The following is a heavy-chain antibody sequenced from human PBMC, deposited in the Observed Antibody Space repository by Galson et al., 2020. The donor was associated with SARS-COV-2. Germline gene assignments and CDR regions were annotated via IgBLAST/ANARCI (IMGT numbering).Heavy chain of an antibody. Sequence: GGSLRLSCVASRFNFGNSAMHWVRQAPGKGLEYVSAINSIGGSTYYGDSVKGRFTISRDNSKNTLYLQMGSLRPEDMAVYFCATWNGATHDYWGQGTLVTVSS. J-gene: IGHJ4*02. CDR3: ATWNGATHDY. V-gene: IGHV3-64*02. D-gene: IGHD1-1*01. CDR2: INSIGGST. CDR1: RFNFGNSA.